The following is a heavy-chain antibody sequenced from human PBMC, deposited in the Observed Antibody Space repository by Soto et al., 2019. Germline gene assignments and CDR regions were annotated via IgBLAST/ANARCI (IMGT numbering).Heavy chain of an antibody. J-gene: IGHJ6*02. Sequence: ASVKVSCKASGYTFSRYGISWVRQAPGQGLEWMGWVSGYNGDTKYAQKIQGRVTMTIDTSTYTAYMELRSLTSDDTAIYYCAKNGQPPYYYYGMDVWGQGTTVTVSS. CDR1: GYTFSRYG. D-gene: IGHD2-8*01. CDR2: VSGYNGDT. V-gene: IGHV1-18*01. CDR3: AKNGQPPYYYYGMDV.